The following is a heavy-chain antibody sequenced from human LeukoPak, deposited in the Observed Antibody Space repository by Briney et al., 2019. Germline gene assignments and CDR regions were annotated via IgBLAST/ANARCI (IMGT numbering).Heavy chain of an antibody. CDR3: VRAYDY. Sequence: PSETLSLTCAVYGGSFSGSNWSWIRRPPGKGLEWIGEIYNSGSTIYNPSLKSRVTISVDTSKNQLSLNLISVTAAGTAVYYCVRAYDYWGQGTLVTVSS. V-gene: IGHV4-34*01. J-gene: IGHJ4*02. CDR2: IYNSGST. CDR1: GGSFSGSN.